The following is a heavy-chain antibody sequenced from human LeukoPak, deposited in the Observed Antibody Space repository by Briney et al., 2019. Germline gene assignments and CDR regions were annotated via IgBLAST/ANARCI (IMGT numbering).Heavy chain of an antibody. Sequence: GGSLRLSCAASGFTFSSYWMHWVRQAPGKGLVWVSRINSDGSSTNFPDSVKGRFIIYRDSAKNTLYLQMNSLRAEDTAVYYCARVLFGHYGSGSFYSPFDYWGQGMLVTVSS. CDR3: ARVLFGHYGSGSFYSPFDY. D-gene: IGHD3-10*01. CDR2: INSDGSST. V-gene: IGHV3-74*01. CDR1: GFTFSSYW. J-gene: IGHJ4*02.